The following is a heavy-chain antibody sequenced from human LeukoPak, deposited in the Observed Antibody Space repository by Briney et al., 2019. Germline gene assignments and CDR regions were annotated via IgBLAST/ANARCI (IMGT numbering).Heavy chain of an antibody. J-gene: IGHJ4*02. CDR2: MYYSGST. Sequence: SETLSLTCTVSSGSISSSSYYWGWIRQPPGKGLEWIGSMYYSGSTYYNPSLKSRVTISVDTSKNQLSLNLNSVTAADTAVYYCAKGFGIAWYVFLFDYWGQGSLVTVSS. D-gene: IGHD6-13*01. CDR3: AKGFGIAWYVFLFDY. CDR1: SGSISSSSYY. V-gene: IGHV4-39*07.